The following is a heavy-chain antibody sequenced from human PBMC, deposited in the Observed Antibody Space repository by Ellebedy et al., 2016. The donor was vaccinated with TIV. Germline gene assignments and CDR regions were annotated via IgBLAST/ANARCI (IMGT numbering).Heavy chain of an antibody. D-gene: IGHD1-26*01. CDR1: GASISSYY. V-gene: IGHV4-59*01. J-gene: IGHJ2*01. CDR2: IYYSGST. CDR3: ARGLYRVWELRRYWYFDL. Sequence: MPSETLSLTCTVSGASISSYYWSWIRQPPGKGLEWIGYIYYSGSTNYNPSLKSRVTISLDTSKNQFSLKLSSVTAADTAVYYCARGLYRVWELRRYWYFDLWGRGTLVTVSS.